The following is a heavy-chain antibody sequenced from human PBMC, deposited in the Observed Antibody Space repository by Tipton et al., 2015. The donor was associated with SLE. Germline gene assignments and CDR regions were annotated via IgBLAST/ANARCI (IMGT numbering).Heavy chain of an antibody. J-gene: IGHJ4*02. V-gene: IGHV4-59*01. Sequence: TLSLTCTISGGSMSGYYWSWIRQPPGKRLEWLGYIFYTGSTHYNPSLESRVTISVDTSKNHFSLNLTSVTTADTAIYYCARVPIGYTTKGFDYWGRGTLVTVSS. CDR3: ARVPIGYTTKGFDY. D-gene: IGHD5-12*01. CDR1: GGSMSGYY. CDR2: IFYTGST.